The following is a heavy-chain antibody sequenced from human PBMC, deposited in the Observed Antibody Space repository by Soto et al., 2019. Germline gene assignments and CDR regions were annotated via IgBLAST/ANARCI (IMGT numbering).Heavy chain of an antibody. CDR1: AVYISHNY. J-gene: IGHJ4*02. CDR3: TRANWYSEY. V-gene: IGHV4-59*01. Sequence: QVQLQESGPGLVKPSETLSLTCTVSAVYISHNYWSWIRQPPGKGLEWIGYIYYNGNTNYHPSLKRRVTMSVETSRTQISLKLTTVTAADTAVYYCTRANWYSEYWGQGTLVTVSS. CDR2: IYYNGNT. D-gene: IGHD7-27*01.